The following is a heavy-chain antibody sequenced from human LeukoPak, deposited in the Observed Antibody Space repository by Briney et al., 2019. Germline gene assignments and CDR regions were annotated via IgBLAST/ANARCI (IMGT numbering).Heavy chain of an antibody. CDR1: GGSISSYY. Sequence: PSKTLSLTCTVSGGSISSYYWSWIQQPPGKALEWIGYFYYSGTTNCNPSLKSRVTLSVDTSKNQFSLNLSSVTAADAAVYYCARGGSLVGATPHDTFDIWGQGTMVTVSS. CDR3: ARGGSLVGATPHDTFDI. CDR2: FYYSGTT. V-gene: IGHV4-59*01. J-gene: IGHJ3*02. D-gene: IGHD1-26*01.